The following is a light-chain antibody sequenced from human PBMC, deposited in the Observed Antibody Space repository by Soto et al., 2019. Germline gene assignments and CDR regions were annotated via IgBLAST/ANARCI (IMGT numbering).Light chain of an antibody. CDR1: QSVSSRY. J-gene: IGKJ1*01. CDR2: AAS. V-gene: IGKV3-20*01. Sequence: EIVLTQSPGTLSVSPGERATLSCRASQSVSSRYVAWYQQKPGQAPRLLIYAASGRATGIPDRFSGSGSGTDFTLTISRLEPEDCGVYHCQQYGTSPWTFGQGTKVEIK. CDR3: QQYGTSPWT.